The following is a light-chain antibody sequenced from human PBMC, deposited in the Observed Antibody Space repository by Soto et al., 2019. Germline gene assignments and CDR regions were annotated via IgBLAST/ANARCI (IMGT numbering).Light chain of an antibody. V-gene: IGLV2-8*01. CDR2: EVT. J-gene: IGLJ2*01. CDR3: SSYAGSDNFEV. CDR1: RSDVGDYNY. Sequence: QSALTQPPSASGSPGQSVTISCTGTRSDVGDYNYVSWYQQHPGKAPKLLIYEVTKRPSGVPDRFSGSKSANTASLTDSGLQAEDEADYYCSSYAGSDNFEVFGGGTKLTVL.